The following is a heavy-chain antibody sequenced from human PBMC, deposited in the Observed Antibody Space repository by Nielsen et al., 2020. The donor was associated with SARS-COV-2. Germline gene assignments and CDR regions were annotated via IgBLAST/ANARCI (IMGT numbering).Heavy chain of an antibody. D-gene: IGHD6-13*01. CDR2: ISSSSSTI. J-gene: IGHJ5*02. V-gene: IGHV3-48*01. CDR3: ARDGPYSSSWYGGFDP. CDR1: GFTFSSYA. Sequence: GGSLRLSCAASGFTFSSYAMSWVRQAPGKGLDWVSYISSSSSTIYYADSVKGRFTISRDNAKNSLYLEMNSLRAEDTAVYYCARDGPYSSSWYGGFDPWGQGTLVTVSS.